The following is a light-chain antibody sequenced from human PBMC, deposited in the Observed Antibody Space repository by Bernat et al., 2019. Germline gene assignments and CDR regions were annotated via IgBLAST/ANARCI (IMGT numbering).Light chain of an antibody. CDR3: MQGSNWPWT. CDR1: LSLVYSDGNTY. Sequence: DVVMTQSPVCLPVSLGQPASISCRSSLSLVYSDGNTYFSWFLQRPGQSPRRLIYKVHIRDSGVPDRFSGSGSGTDFTLRISGVEAEDVGIYYCMQGSNWPWTFGQGTNVEIK. V-gene: IGKV2-30*01. J-gene: IGKJ1*01. CDR2: KVH.